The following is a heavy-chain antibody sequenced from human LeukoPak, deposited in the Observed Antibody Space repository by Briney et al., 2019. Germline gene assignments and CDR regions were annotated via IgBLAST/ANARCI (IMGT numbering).Heavy chain of an antibody. Sequence: PGRSLRLSCAASGFTFSSYAMPWVRQAPGKGLEWVAVISYDGSNKYYADSVKGRFTISRDNSKNTLYLQMNSLRAEDTAVYYCARAVGDFGTHLDYWGQGTLVTVSS. V-gene: IGHV3-30*01. CDR1: GFTFSSYA. CDR3: ARAVGDFGTHLDY. D-gene: IGHD3-3*01. J-gene: IGHJ4*02. CDR2: ISYDGSNK.